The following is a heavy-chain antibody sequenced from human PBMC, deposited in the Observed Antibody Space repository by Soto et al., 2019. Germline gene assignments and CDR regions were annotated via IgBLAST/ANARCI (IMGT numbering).Heavy chain of an antibody. CDR3: ARSGDNFNVLDY. Sequence: QVHLVESGGGLVKPGGSLRLSCAASGFTFSDYYMSCVRQAPGRGLEWISYSSNSGTFARYATSVKGRFSISRDNANNSLYLEMNSLGVEDTAVYYCARSGDNFNVLDYWGQGTPVTVSS. CDR2: SSNSGTFA. D-gene: IGHD1-1*01. V-gene: IGHV3-11*06. J-gene: IGHJ4*02. CDR1: GFTFSDYY.